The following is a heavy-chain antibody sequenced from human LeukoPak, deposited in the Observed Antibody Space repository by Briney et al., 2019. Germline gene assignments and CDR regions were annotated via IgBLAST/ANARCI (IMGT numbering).Heavy chain of an antibody. D-gene: IGHD6-13*01. J-gene: IGHJ6*02. Sequence: HPGGSLRLSCAASGFIFSSYSMSWVRQAPGKGLEWVSVITGSGGNTYYADSVKGRFTTSKDNSKNTVYLQMSSLRVDDTAVYYCAKAASSSWPSDYYGMDVWGRGTTVTVSS. V-gene: IGHV3-23*01. CDR3: AKAASSSWPSDYYGMDV. CDR2: ITGSGGNT. CDR1: GFIFSSYS.